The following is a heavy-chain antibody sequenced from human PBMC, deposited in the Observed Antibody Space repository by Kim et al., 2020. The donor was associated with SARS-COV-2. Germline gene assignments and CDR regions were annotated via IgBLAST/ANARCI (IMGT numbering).Heavy chain of an antibody. CDR2: IYYSGST. V-gene: IGHV4-39*01. Sequence: SETLSLTCTVSGGSISSSSYYWGWIRQPPGKGLEWIGSIYYSGSTYYNPSLKSRVTISVDTSKNQFSLKLSSVTAADTAVYYCVSHERTDITIFGVVTQRGWFDPWGQGTLVTVSS. D-gene: IGHD3-3*01. CDR1: GGSISSSSYY. J-gene: IGHJ5*02. CDR3: VSHERTDITIFGVVTQRGWFDP.